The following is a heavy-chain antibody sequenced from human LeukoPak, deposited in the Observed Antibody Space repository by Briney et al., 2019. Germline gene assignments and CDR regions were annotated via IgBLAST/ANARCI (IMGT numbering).Heavy chain of an antibody. J-gene: IGHJ6*03. D-gene: IGHD5-18*01. Sequence: KPSETLSLTCAVSGYSISSGYYWGWIRQPPGKGLEWIGSIYHSGSTYYNPSLKSRVTISVDTSKNQFSLKLSSVTAADTAVYYCARDRIFGKDTAMVRGYYYYMDVWGKGTTVTVS. V-gene: IGHV4-38-2*02. CDR2: IYHSGST. CDR3: ARDRIFGKDTAMVRGYYYYMDV. CDR1: GYSISSGYY.